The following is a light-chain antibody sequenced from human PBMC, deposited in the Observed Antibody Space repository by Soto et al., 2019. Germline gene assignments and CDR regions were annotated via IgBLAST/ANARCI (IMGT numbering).Light chain of an antibody. CDR3: QQRSKWPLT. CDR2: DAA. V-gene: IGKV3-11*01. J-gene: IGKJ4*01. CDR1: LSVSTS. Sequence: EIVLTQSPVTLSLSPGERATLSCRASLSVSTSLDWYQQKPGQSPRLLIHDAAHRATGIPVRFSGGGSGTDFTLTISSLEPEDSAVYYCQQRSKWPLTFGGGTKVDIK.